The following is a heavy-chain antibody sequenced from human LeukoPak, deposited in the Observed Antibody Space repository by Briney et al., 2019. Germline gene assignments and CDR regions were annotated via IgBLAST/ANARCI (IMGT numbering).Heavy chain of an antibody. Sequence: SETLSLTCTVSGGSISSYYWSWIRQPPGKGLEWIGYIYYSGSTNYNPSLKSRVTISVDTSKNQFSLKLSSVTAADTAVYYCARLSWAVAGLDYWGQGTLVTVSS. CDR1: GGSISSYY. J-gene: IGHJ4*02. CDR3: ARLSWAVAGLDY. CDR2: IYYSGST. D-gene: IGHD6-19*01. V-gene: IGHV4-59*08.